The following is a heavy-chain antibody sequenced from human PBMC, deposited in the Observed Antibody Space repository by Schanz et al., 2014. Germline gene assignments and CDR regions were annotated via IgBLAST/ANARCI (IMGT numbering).Heavy chain of an antibody. V-gene: IGHV1-2*02. J-gene: IGHJ3*02. D-gene: IGHD5-12*01. CDR2: INPDSGGT. CDR1: GYTFVGYY. Sequence: QVQLVQSGPEVKKPGASVRVSCQASGYTFVGYYIHWLRQAPGQGLEWMGWINPDSGGTNYAQKFQGRVTMTRDTSISTAYMEMSRLISDDTAVYYCAREMLDIVATMDDDAFDIWGQGTVVIVSS. CDR3: AREMLDIVATMDDDAFDI.